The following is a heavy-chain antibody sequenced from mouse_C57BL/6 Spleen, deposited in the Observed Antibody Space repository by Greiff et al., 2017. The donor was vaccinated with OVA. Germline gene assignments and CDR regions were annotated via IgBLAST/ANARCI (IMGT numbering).Heavy chain of an antibody. CDR2: ISSGGDYI. CDR1: GFTFSSSA. Sequence: EVQRVESGEGLVKPGGSLKLSCAASGFTFSSSAMSWVRQTPEKRLEWVAYISSGGDYIYYADTVKGRFTISRDNARNTLYLQMSSLKSEDTAMDYCTRENDSYWYFDVWGTGTTVTVSS. J-gene: IGHJ1*03. V-gene: IGHV5-9-1*02. D-gene: IGHD2-4*01. CDR3: TRENDSYWYFDV.